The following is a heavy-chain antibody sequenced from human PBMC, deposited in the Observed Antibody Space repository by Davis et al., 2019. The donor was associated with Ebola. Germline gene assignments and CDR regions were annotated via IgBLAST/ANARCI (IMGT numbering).Heavy chain of an antibody. D-gene: IGHD6-13*01. V-gene: IGHV1-46*03. CDR2: INPSGGST. CDR1: GYTFTSYY. CDR3: ARDRGVAAAGSSGYYYYGMDV. Sequence: AASVKVSCKASGYTFTSYYMHWVRQAPRQGLEWMGIINPSGGSTSYAQKFQGRVTMTRDTSTSTVYMELSSLRSEDTAVYYCARDRGVAAAGSSGYYYYGMDVWGQGTTVTVSS. J-gene: IGHJ6*02.